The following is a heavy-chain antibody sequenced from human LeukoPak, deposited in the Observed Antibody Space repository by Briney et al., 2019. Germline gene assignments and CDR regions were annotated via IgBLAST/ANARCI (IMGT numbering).Heavy chain of an antibody. CDR3: ARGRGYDSS. CDR2: IKQDGSEK. CDR1: GFTFSDYS. V-gene: IGHV3-7*01. D-gene: IGHD5-12*01. J-gene: IGHJ5*02. Sequence: PGGSLRLSCAASGFTFSDYSMNWVRQAPGKGLEWVANIKQDGSEKYYVDSVKGRFTISRDNAKNSLYLQMNSLRAEDTAVYYCARGRGYDSSWGQGTLVTVSS.